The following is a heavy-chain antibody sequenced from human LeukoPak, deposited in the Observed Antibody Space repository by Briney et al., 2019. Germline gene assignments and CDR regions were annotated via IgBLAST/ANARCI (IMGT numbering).Heavy chain of an antibody. CDR1: GFTFSSYE. J-gene: IGHJ4*02. D-gene: IGHD6-13*01. V-gene: IGHV3-48*03. CDR3: ARLDSSSWYIDY. CDR2: ISSGGNTI. Sequence: PGGSLRLSCAASGFTFSSYEMNWVRQTPGEGLEWVSYISSGGNTIYYTDSVKGRFTISRDNAKNSLYLQMDSLRAEDTAVYYCARLDSSSWYIDYWGQGTLVTVSS.